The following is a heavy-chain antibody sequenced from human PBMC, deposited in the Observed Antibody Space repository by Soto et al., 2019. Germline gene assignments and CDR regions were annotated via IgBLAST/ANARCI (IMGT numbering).Heavy chain of an antibody. CDR3: ARDSSGRGLAY. D-gene: IGHD3-22*01. CDR1: GFTVSSNY. Sequence: EVQLMESGGGLIQPGGSLRLSCAASGFTVSSNYMSWVRQAPGKGLEWVPVIYSGGSTYHADSVKGRFTMSRDNSKNTLYLQMQSLRAGGTAVYACARDSSGRGLAYWGQGAMVTVSS. V-gene: IGHV3-53*01. J-gene: IGHJ4*02. CDR2: IYSGGST.